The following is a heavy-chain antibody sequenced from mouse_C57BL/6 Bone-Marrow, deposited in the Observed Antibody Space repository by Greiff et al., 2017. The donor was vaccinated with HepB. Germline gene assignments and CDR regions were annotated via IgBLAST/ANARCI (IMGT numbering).Heavy chain of an antibody. Sequence: VQLVESDAELVKPGASVKISCKVSGYTFTDHTIHWMKQRPEQGLEWIGYIYPRDGSTKYNEKFKGKATLTADKSSSTAYMQLNSLTSEDSAVYFCGSTTVADYYAMDYWGQGTSVTVSS. CDR3: GSTTVADYYAMDY. CDR1: GYTFTDHT. D-gene: IGHD1-1*01. CDR2: IYPRDGST. V-gene: IGHV1-78*01. J-gene: IGHJ4*01.